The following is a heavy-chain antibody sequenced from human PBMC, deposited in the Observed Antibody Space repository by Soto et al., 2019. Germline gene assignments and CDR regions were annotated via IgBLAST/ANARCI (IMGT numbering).Heavy chain of an antibody. D-gene: IGHD3-22*01. Sequence: QITLKESGPTLVKPTQTLTLTCTFSGFSLSTDEVGVGWVRQPPGKALEWLALIYWNDDERYSPSLESRLTIAKDTSKRQVVLTMTNMDPVDTATYYCARRRTMTYYFDYWGQGTLVTVSS. CDR1: GFSLSTDEVG. J-gene: IGHJ4*02. V-gene: IGHV2-5*01. CDR2: IYWNDDE. CDR3: ARRRTMTYYFDY.